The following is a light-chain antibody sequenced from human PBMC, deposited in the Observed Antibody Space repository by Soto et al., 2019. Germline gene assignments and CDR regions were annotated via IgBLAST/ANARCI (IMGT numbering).Light chain of an antibody. J-gene: IGKJ4*01. CDR2: DAS. V-gene: IGKV3-11*01. CDR1: QSVSSY. CDR3: QQRSNWPPVT. Sequence: EIVLTQSPATLSLSPGERATLSCRASQSVSSYLAWYQQKPGQAPRLLIYDASNRATGISARFSGSGSGTDFTLTISSLELEDFAIYYCQQRSNWPPVTFGGGTKVEIK.